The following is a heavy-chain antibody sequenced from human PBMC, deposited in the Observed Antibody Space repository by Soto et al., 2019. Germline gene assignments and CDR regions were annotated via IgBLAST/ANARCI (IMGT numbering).Heavy chain of an antibody. J-gene: IGHJ4*02. CDR2: ISGSGGST. CDR1: GFTFSNYA. CDR3: AKDQGSSWYEIDY. D-gene: IGHD6-13*01. V-gene: IGHV3-23*01. Sequence: EVQLLESGGGLVQPGGSLRLSCAASGFTFSNYAVTWVRQAPGKGLEWVSTISGSGGSTYYGDSVKGRFTISRDHSKNTLYLQMNSLRAADTAVYYCAKDQGSSWYEIDYWGQGTLVTVSS.